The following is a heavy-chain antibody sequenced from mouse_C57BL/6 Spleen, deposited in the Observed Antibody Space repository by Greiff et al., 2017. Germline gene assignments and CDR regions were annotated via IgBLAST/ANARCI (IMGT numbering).Heavy chain of an antibody. CDR1: GFTFSDYY. Sequence: EVQVVESEGGLVQPGSSMKLSCTASGFTFSDYYMAWVRQVPEKGLEWVANINYDGSSTYYLDSLKSRFIISRDNAKNILYLQMSSLKSEDTATYYCAREGDYFDYWGRGTTLTVSS. V-gene: IGHV5-16*01. CDR2: INYDGSST. J-gene: IGHJ2*01. CDR3: AREGDYFDY.